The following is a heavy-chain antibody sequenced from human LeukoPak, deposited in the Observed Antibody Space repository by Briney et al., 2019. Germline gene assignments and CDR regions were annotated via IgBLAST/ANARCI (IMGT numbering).Heavy chain of an antibody. CDR2: INPSGGST. D-gene: IGHD2-2*01. CDR3: ARRGCSSTSCPYAY. Sequence: GASVKVSCKASGYTFTSYGISWVRQAPGQGLEWMGIINPSGGSTSYAQKFQGRVTMTRDMSTSTVYMELSSLRSEDTAVYYCARRGCSSTSCPYAYWGQGTLVTVSS. J-gene: IGHJ4*02. V-gene: IGHV1-46*01. CDR1: GYTFTSYG.